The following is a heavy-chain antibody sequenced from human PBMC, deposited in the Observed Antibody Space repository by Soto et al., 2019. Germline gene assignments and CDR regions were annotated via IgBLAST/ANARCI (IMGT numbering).Heavy chain of an antibody. D-gene: IGHD6-13*01. CDR3: ARDLTTATGAFDY. CDR2: ISSSSNNI. Sequence: SGGALRLSCAGSGFSLSTYSMNWVRQAPGKGLEWVSSISSSSNNIYYADSVKGRFTISRDNAKNSLFLQVNSLRDEDTAVYFCARDLTTATGAFDYWGQGTLVTVSS. J-gene: IGHJ4*02. V-gene: IGHV3-21*01. CDR1: GFSLSTYS.